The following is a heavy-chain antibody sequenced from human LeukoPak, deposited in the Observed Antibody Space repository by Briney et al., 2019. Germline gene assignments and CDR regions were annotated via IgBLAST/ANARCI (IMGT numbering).Heavy chain of an antibody. J-gene: IGHJ4*02. CDR3: ARYYDRTGFDC. V-gene: IGHV4-59*08. CDR2: IYYSGST. CDR1: NGSVRSYY. Sequence: PSETLSLTCTVSNGSVRSYYWSWVRQSPGKGLEWIGYIYYSGSTNYNPSLKSRVTISIHTSRNQFSLMLSSVTAADTAMYYCARYYDRTGFDCWGQGTLVTVSS. D-gene: IGHD3-16*01.